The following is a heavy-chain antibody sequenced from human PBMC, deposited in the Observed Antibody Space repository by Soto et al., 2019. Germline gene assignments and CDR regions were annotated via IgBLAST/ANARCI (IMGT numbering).Heavy chain of an antibody. Sequence: GASVKVSCKASGYTFTSYGISWVRQAPGQGLEWMGWISAYNGNTNYAQKLQGRVTMTTDMSTSTAYMEVRSLRSDDTAVYYCAAASEQQPKGCFDDWGQGTLVTVSS. J-gene: IGHJ4*02. CDR3: AAASEQQPKGCFDD. D-gene: IGHD6-13*01. CDR2: ISAYNGNT. V-gene: IGHV1-18*01. CDR1: GYTFTSYG.